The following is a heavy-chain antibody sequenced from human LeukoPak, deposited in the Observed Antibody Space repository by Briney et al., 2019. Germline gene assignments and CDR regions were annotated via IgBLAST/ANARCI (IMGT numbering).Heavy chain of an antibody. CDR1: GGTFSSYA. CDR3: ARAYYYDSSGFQH. D-gene: IGHD3-22*01. V-gene: IGHV1-69*13. Sequence: SVKVSCKASGGTFSSYAISWVRQAPGQGLEWMGGIIPIFGTANYAQKFQGRVTITADESTSTAYMELRSLRSDDTAVYYCARAYYYDSSGFQHWGQGTLVTVSS. J-gene: IGHJ1*01. CDR2: IIPIFGTA.